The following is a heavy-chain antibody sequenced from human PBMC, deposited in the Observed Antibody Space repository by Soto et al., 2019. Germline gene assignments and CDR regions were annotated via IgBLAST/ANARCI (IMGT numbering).Heavy chain of an antibody. V-gene: IGHV1-2*02. CDR2: INPNSGGT. Sequence: QVQLVQSGAEVKKPGASVKVSCKASGYTFTGYYMHWVRQAPGQGLEWMGWINPNSGGTNYAQKFQGRVTMTRDTYNSTAYMEHSRLRSDDTAVYYCARVNVCVVASTREYCFDYWGQGTLVTVSS. J-gene: IGHJ4*02. CDR3: ARVNVCVVASTREYCFDY. D-gene: IGHD2-15*01. CDR1: GYTFTGYY.